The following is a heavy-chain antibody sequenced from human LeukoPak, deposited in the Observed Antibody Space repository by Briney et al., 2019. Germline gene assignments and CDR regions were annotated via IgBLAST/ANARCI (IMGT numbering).Heavy chain of an antibody. Sequence: GGSLRLSCAASGFSFNNYAMYWVRQAPGKGLEWVALISYDGGDKYYAESMKGRITISRDNAENTLYLQMNNLRPADTAFYFCVKEGVEYSYSYGDYWGQGTLVTVSS. CDR2: ISYDGGDK. CDR3: VKEGVEYSYSYGDY. J-gene: IGHJ4*02. V-gene: IGHV3-30*18. CDR1: GFSFNNYA. D-gene: IGHD3-16*01.